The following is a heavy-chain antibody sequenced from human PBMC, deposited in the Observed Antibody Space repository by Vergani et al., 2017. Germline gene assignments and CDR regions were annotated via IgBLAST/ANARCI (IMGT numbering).Heavy chain of an antibody. J-gene: IGHJ6*03. CDR3: ARTTYDFWSGYAAYYYMDV. V-gene: IGHV4-39*07. D-gene: IGHD3-3*01. Sequence: QVQLQEAGPRLVKPSETLSLTCTVSGGTISSSSYLWGWIRQPPGKGLEWIGNIYYSGNTFYNPSLKSQVTISLDKSKNQFSLKLSSVTAADTAVYYCARTTYDFWSGYAAYYYMDVWGKGTTVTVSS. CDR1: GGTISSSSYL. CDR2: IYYSGNT.